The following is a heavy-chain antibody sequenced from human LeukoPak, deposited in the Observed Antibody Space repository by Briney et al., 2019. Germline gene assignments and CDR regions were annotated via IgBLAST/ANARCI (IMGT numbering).Heavy chain of an antibody. CDR2: IIDSGIST. CDR1: GFTFNSYA. V-gene: IGHV3-23*01. Sequence: GSLRLSCAASGFTFNSYAMTRVRQAPEKGLEWVSSIIDSGISTYYGDSVKGRFTISRDNSKNTLYLQMNSLRAEDTAIYYCAKGSRGNYDYWGQGTLVTVSS. D-gene: IGHD1-26*01. CDR3: AKGSRGNYDY. J-gene: IGHJ4*02.